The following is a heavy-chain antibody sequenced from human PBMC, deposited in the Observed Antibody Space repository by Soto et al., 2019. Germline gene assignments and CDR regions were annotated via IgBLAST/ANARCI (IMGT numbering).Heavy chain of an antibody. CDR1: GYTFTSYY. CDR3: AVGGNYVSMAV. J-gene: IGHJ6*02. CDR2: INPDGGGT. V-gene: IGHV1-46*01. Sequence: QVQLVQSGAEVKKPGASVKVSCKASGYTFTSYYMHWVRLAPGQGLEWMGIINPDGGGTSYAQQFQGRVIMTRDTSTSTVYMEMSSLRSEDTAVYYCAVGGNYVSMAVWGQGTTVTVSS. D-gene: IGHD4-4*01.